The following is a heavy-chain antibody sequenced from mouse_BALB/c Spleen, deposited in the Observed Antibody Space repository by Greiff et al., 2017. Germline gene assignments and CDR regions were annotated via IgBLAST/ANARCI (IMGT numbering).Heavy chain of an antibody. Sequence: EVQGVESGGGLVQPGGSRKLSCAASGFTFSSFGMHWVRQAPEKGLEWVAYISSGSSTIYYADTVKGRFTISRDNPKNTLCLQMTSLRSEDTAMYYCARELRYAMDYWGQGTSVTVSS. V-gene: IGHV5-17*02. D-gene: IGHD1-1*01. CDR3: ARELRYAMDY. CDR2: ISSGSSTI. CDR1: GFTFSSFG. J-gene: IGHJ4*01.